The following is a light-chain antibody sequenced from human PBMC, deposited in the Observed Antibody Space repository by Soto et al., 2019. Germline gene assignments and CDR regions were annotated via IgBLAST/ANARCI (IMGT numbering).Light chain of an antibody. CDR1: SGSVSTSYY. V-gene: IGLV8-61*01. J-gene: IGLJ2*01. Sequence: QTVVTQEPSFSVSPGGTVTLTCGLSSGSVSTSYYPNWYQQTPGQAPRTLFYSTNTRSSGVPDRFSGSILGNKAALIITGAQADDESDYYCVLYMDSAVLFGGVTKLTVL. CDR2: STN. CDR3: VLYMDSAVL.